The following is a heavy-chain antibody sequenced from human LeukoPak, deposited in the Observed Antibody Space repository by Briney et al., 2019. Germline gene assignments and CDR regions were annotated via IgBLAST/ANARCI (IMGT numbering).Heavy chain of an antibody. V-gene: IGHV3-66*01. CDR3: AKDLGYYGSGSYYFDY. D-gene: IGHD3-10*01. CDR1: GFTVSSNY. J-gene: IGHJ4*02. Sequence: GGSLRLSCAASGFTVSSNYMSWVRQAPGKGLEWVSVIYSGGSTYYADSVKGRFTISRDNSKNTLYLQMNSLRAEDTAVYYCAKDLGYYGSGSYYFDYWGQGTLVTVSS. CDR2: IYSGGST.